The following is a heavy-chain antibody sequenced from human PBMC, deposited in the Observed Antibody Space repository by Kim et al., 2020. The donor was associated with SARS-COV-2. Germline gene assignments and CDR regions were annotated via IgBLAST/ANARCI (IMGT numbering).Heavy chain of an antibody. Sequence: GGSLRLSCAASGFTFSSYAMHWVRQAPGKGLEWVAVISYDGSNKYYADSVKGRFTISRDNSKNTLYLQMNSLRAEDTAVYYCARQDIVVVPAAGPPTYYYYGMDVWGQGTTVTVSS. CDR2: ISYDGSNK. CDR3: ARQDIVVVPAAGPPTYYYYGMDV. V-gene: IGHV3-30*04. CDR1: GFTFSSYA. J-gene: IGHJ6*02. D-gene: IGHD2-2*01.